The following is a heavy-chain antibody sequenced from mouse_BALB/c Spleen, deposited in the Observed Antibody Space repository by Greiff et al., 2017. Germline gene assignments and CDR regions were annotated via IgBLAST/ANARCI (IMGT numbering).Heavy chain of an antibody. Sequence: EVQLQESGGGLVQPGGSRKLSCAASGFTFSSFGMHWVRQAPEKGLEWVAYISSGSSTIYYADTVKGRFTISRDNPKNTLFLQMTSLRSEDTAMYYCARSNDGYSFDYWGQGTTLTVSP. CDR3: ARSNDGYSFDY. CDR2: ISSGSSTI. J-gene: IGHJ2*01. CDR1: GFTFSSFG. D-gene: IGHD2-3*01. V-gene: IGHV5-17*02.